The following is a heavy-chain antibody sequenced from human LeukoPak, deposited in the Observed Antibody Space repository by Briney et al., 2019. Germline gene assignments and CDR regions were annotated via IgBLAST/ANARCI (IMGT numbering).Heavy chain of an antibody. CDR2: TYYRSKWYN. Sequence: SQTLSLTCAISGDSVSSNSAAWNWIRQSPSRGLEWLGRTYYRSKWYNDYTISVKGRITINPDTSKNQFSLQLNSVTPEDTAVYYCARAPVDTAMVSDFDYWGQGTLVTVSS. CDR3: ARAPVDTAMVSDFDY. J-gene: IGHJ4*02. D-gene: IGHD5-18*01. V-gene: IGHV6-1*01. CDR1: GDSVSSNSAA.